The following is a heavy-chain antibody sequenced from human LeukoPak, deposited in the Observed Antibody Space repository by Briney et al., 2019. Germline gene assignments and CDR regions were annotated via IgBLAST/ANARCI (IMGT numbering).Heavy chain of an antibody. CDR1: GYTFTDYY. V-gene: IGHV1-2*02. D-gene: IGHD6-13*01. CDR2: INPNSGGT. Sequence: ASVKVSCKASGYTFTDYYMHWVRQAPGQGLEWMGWINPNSGGTDYAQKFQGRVTLTRDTSISTAYMELSTLRSDDTAVYYCTRGVRIVALGTIDYWGQGTLVTVS. CDR3: TRGVRIVALGTIDY. J-gene: IGHJ4*02.